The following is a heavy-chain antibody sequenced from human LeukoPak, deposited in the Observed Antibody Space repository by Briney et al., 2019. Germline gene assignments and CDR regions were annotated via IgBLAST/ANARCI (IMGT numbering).Heavy chain of an antibody. Sequence: PSDTLSLTCTVCVGSISSYYWSWIRQPAGKGLEWITRIYTSGSTNYNPSLKSRVTISVDKSKNQFSLKLSSVTAADTAVYYCARGDFWSGYSPDTYYYYMDVWGKGTTVTVSS. CDR3: ARGDFWSGYSPDTYYYYMDV. CDR2: IYTSGST. D-gene: IGHD3-3*01. V-gene: IGHV4-4*07. J-gene: IGHJ6*03. CDR1: VGSISSYY.